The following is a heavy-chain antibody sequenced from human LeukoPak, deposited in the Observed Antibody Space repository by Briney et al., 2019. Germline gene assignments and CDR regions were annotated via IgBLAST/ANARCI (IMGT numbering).Heavy chain of an antibody. CDR3: ARAPSRSDFDS. CDR2: ISYSGST. CDR1: GGSINPYY. Sequence: SETLSLTCTVSGGSINPYYWAWIRQPPGKGLEWIGYISYSGSTNYSPSLKSRVTILLDTSKNQFSLKLISVTTADTAVYYRARAPSRSDFDSWGQGTLVIVSS. V-gene: IGHV4-59*13. J-gene: IGHJ4*02.